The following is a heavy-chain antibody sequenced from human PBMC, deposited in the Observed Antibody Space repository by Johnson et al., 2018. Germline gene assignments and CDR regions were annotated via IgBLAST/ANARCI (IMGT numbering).Heavy chain of an antibody. V-gene: IGHV3-74*01. Sequence: VQLQESGGGLVQXGGSLRLSCAASGFTFSTYWIHWVRQAPGKGLGWVSRINSEGSATIYADAVKGRFTISRDNAENTLYLQMNSLGAEDTAVYDCARDPRKQLGYYFYYHMDVWGKGTTVTVSS. CDR2: INSEGSAT. CDR3: ARDPRKQLGYYFYYHMDV. J-gene: IGHJ6*03. D-gene: IGHD1-1*01. CDR1: GFTFSTYW.